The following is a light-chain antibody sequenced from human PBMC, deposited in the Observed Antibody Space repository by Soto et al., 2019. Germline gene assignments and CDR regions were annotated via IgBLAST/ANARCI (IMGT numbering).Light chain of an antibody. CDR1: QGISND. J-gene: IGKJ1*01. Sequence: DIEMTQSPASLSASVGDRVTLTCRASQGISNDLGWYQQKPGQAPKRLIYDASTLPTGFPARFSGSGSGTEFTLTISSLQSEDFAVYYCLQHTACPWTFGQGTKVDIK. CDR2: DAS. V-gene: IGKV1-17*01. CDR3: LQHTACPWT.